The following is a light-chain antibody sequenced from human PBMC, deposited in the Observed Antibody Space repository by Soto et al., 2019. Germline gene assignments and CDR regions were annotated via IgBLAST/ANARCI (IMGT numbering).Light chain of an antibody. CDR1: SSSIGSNS. Sequence: QSVLTQPPSASGTPGQRATISCSGSSSSIGSNSVNWYQQLPRTAPKVLIYTNNQRPSGVPDRFSGSKSGTSASLAISGLQSEDEADYYCAAWDGSLNVYVFGTGTKVTVL. CDR2: TNN. CDR3: AAWDGSLNVYV. V-gene: IGLV1-44*01. J-gene: IGLJ1*01.